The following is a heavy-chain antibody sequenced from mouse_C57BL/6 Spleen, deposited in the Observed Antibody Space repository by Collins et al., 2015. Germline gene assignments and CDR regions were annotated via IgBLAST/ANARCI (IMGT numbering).Heavy chain of an antibody. CDR2: IRLKSNNYAT. CDR1: GFTFSNYW. Sequence: EVKLEESGGGLVQPGGSMKLSCVASGFTFSNYWMNWVRQSPEKGLEWVAEIRLKSNNYATHYAESVKGRFTISRDDSKSSVYLQMNNLRAEDTGIYYCTRRPYGNYDYYAMDYWGQGTSVTVSS. J-gene: IGHJ4*01. D-gene: IGHD2-1*01. CDR3: TRRPYGNYDYYAMDY. V-gene: IGHV6-6*02.